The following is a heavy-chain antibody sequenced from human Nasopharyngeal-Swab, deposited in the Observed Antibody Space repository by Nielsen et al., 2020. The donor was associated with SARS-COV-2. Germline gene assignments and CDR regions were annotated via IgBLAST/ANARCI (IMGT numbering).Heavy chain of an antibody. V-gene: IGHV4-34*01. Sequence: SETLSLTCSVSGGSFTGFYWNWIRQSPGKGLEWIGEINDSGSTNYNPSLKSRVSISLDTSTNQFSLQLRSMTASDTAVYYCARGQSKITMIVVVIAFWQYYFDYWGQGALVTVSS. CDR1: GGSFTGFY. D-gene: IGHD3-22*01. CDR2: INDSGST. CDR3: ARGQSKITMIVVVIAFWQYYFDY. J-gene: IGHJ4*02.